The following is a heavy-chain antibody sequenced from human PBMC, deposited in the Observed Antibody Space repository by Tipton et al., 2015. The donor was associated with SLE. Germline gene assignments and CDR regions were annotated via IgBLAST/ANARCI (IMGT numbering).Heavy chain of an antibody. D-gene: IGHD5-18*01. CDR1: GGSIISSSHY. J-gene: IGHJ6*03. CDR2: ISHSGGA. V-gene: IGHV4-39*07. Sequence: TLSLTCTVSGGSIISSSHYWGWIRQPPGKRLEWIGEISHSGGANYNPSLKSRATVSLDRSNNEFSLRLNSVTAADTAVYYCARGVAGYFMYCYMDVWGKGTTVTISS. CDR3: ARGVAGYFMYCYMDV.